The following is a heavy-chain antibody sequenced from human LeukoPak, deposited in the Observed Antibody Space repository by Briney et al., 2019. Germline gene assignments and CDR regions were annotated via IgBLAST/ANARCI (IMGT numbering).Heavy chain of an antibody. D-gene: IGHD6-19*01. CDR3: ARERKGIAVAGTVDGFDP. CDR1: GYTFTGYY. V-gene: IGHV1-2*02. J-gene: IGHJ5*02. Sequence: ASVKVSCKASGYTFTGYYMHWVRQAPGQGLEWMGWINPNSGGTNYAQKFQGRVTMTRDTSISTAYMELSRLRSDDAAVYYCARERKGIAVAGTVDGFDPWGQGTLVTVSS. CDR2: INPNSGGT.